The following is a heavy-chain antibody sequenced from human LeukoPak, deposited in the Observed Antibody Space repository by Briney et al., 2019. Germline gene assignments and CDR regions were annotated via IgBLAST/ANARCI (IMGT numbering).Heavy chain of an antibody. CDR3: ASLYCSSISCLL. D-gene: IGHD2-2*01. V-gene: IGHV3-21*01. J-gene: IGHJ4*02. Sequence: PGGSLRLSCAASGFTFSSYSMNWVRQAPGKGLEWVSSISSSSSYIYYADSVKGRFTISRDNAKNSLYLQMNSLRAEDTAVYYCASLYCSSISCLLWGQGTLVTVSS. CDR1: GFTFSSYS. CDR2: ISSSSSYI.